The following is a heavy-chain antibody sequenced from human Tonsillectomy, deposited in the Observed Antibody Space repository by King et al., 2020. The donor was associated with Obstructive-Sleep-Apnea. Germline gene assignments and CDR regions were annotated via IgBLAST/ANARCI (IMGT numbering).Heavy chain of an antibody. Sequence: VQLVESGGGLVQPGGSLRLSCAASGFSFSTYDMYWVRQTSGKGLEWVSAIGTAGDTYYPGSVKGRFTISRENAKNSLYLQMNSLRAGDTAVYYCARNKRSRGYCSGGSCYHYYYGMDVWGQGTTVTVSS. V-gene: IGHV3-13*01. J-gene: IGHJ6*02. CDR3: ARNKRSRGYCSGGSCYHYYYGMDV. D-gene: IGHD2-15*01. CDR1: GFSFSTYD. CDR2: IGTAGDT.